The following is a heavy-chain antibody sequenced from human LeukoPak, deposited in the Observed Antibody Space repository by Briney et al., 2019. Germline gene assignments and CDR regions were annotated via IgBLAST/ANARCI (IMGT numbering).Heavy chain of an antibody. CDR3: ARDAISRGIIGY. Sequence: GASVKVSCKASGYRFTGYYVHWVREAPGQGLERMGWINPDSGGTNFAQRFQGRATLTRDTSISTAYMELSRLTSDDTAVYYCARDAISRGIIGYWGQGTLVTVSS. D-gene: IGHD3-10*01. CDR2: INPDSGGT. CDR1: GYRFTGYY. J-gene: IGHJ4*02. V-gene: IGHV1-2*02.